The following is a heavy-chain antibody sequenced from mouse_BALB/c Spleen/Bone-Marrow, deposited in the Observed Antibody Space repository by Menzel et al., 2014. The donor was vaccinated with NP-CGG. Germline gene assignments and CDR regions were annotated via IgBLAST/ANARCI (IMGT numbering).Heavy chain of an antibody. Sequence: VQLQQSGAELVRPGVSVKISCKGSGYTFXDYSIHWVRQSHAKSLEWIGVISTYYGDANYNQKFKGKATMTVDKSSSTAYMELARLTSEDSAIYYCARRGSMDYWGQGTSVTVSS. CDR2: ISTYYGDA. CDR3: ARRGSMDY. CDR1: GYTFXDYS. J-gene: IGHJ4*01. V-gene: IGHV1-67*01.